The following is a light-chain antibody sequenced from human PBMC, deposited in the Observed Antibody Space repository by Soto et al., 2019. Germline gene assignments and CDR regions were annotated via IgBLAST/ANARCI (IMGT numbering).Light chain of an antibody. CDR3: QQYNNWPLT. V-gene: IGKV3-15*01. Sequence: EIVLTQSPGTLSLSPGEIATLSCRASQSVSNNYLAWYQQKPGQAPRLLIYGASTRATGIPARFSGSGSGTEFTLTISSLQSEDFAVYYCQQYNNWPLTFGGGTKVDIK. J-gene: IGKJ4*01. CDR1: QSVSNN. CDR2: GAS.